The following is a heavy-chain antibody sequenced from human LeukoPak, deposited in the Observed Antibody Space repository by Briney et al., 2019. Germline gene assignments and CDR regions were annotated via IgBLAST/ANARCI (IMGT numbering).Heavy chain of an antibody. V-gene: IGHV1-46*01. CDR2: INPSGGST. Sequence: GASVKVSCKASGYTFTSYYIDWVRQAPGQGLEWMGVINPSGGSTRYAQKFQGRVTMTGDPSTRTVYMELSSLTSDDTAVYYCARGTTDDYWGQGTPLTVSS. CDR3: ARGTTDDY. J-gene: IGHJ4*02. D-gene: IGHD1-1*01. CDR1: GYTFTSYY.